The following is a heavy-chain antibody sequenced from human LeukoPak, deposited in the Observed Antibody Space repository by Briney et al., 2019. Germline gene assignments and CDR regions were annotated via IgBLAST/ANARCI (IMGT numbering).Heavy chain of an antibody. Sequence: SETLSLTCTVYGGSFSGYYWSWIRQSPGKGLEWIGEINHSGSTSYNPSLKSRVTISVDTSKNQFSLKLSSVTAADTAVYYCARLYGSGSYYNYWGQGTLVTVSS. J-gene: IGHJ4*02. V-gene: IGHV4-34*01. D-gene: IGHD3-10*01. CDR1: GGSFSGYY. CDR2: INHSGST. CDR3: ARLYGSGSYYNY.